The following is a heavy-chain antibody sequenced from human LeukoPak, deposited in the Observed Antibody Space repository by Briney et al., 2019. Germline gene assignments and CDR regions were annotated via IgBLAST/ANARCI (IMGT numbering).Heavy chain of an antibody. V-gene: IGHV3-30-3*01. CDR3: ARDLEDIVVVVAATLDY. J-gene: IGHJ4*02. CDR1: GFTFSSYA. Sequence: GGSLRLSCAASGFTFSSYAMHWVRQAPGKGLERVAVISYDGSNKYYADSVKGRFTISRDNSKNTLYLQMNSLRAEDTAVYYCARDLEDIVVVVAATLDYWGQGTLVTVSS. D-gene: IGHD2-15*01. CDR2: ISYDGSNK.